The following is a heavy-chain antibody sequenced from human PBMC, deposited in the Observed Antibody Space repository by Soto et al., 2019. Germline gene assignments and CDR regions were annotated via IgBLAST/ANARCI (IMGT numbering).Heavy chain of an antibody. CDR1: VFTFSSYS. D-gene: IGHD3-3*01. CDR3: ARDQSGITIFGVVLAYGMDV. V-gene: IGHV3-21*01. Sequence: AGGSLRLSCAASVFTFSSYSMNWVRQAPGKGLEWVSSISSSSYIYYADSVKGRFTISRDNAKNSLYLQMNSLRAEDTAVYYCARDQSGITIFGVVLAYGMDVWGQGTTVT. J-gene: IGHJ6*02. CDR2: ISSSSYI.